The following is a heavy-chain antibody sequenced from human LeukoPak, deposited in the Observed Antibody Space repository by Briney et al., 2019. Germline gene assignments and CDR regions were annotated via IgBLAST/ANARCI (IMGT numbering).Heavy chain of an antibody. CDR2: IYPGDSDT. D-gene: IGHD5-18*01. Sequence: GESLKISCKGSGYSFTSYWIGWVRQMPGKGLEWMGIIYPGDSDTRYSPSFQGQVTISADKSISTAYLQWSSLKASDTAMYYCARRAYSYGSVRKYYYYYYMDVWGKGTTVTVSS. CDR1: GYSFTSYW. V-gene: IGHV5-51*01. CDR3: ARRAYSYGSVRKYYYYYYMDV. J-gene: IGHJ6*03.